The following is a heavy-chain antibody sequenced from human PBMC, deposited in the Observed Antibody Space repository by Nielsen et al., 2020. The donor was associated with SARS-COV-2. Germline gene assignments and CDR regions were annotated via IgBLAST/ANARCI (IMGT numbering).Heavy chain of an antibody. CDR1: GGSISSGGYY. V-gene: IGHV4-31*03. CDR2: IYYSGST. J-gene: IGHJ3*02. Sequence: SETLSLTCTVSGGSISSGGYYWSWIRQHPGKGLEWIGYIYYSGSTYYNPSLKSRVTISVDTSKNQFSLKLSSVTAADTAVYYCARHIERSGRHNDAFDIWGQGTMVTVSS. CDR3: ARHIERSGRHNDAFDI. D-gene: IGHD2-15*01.